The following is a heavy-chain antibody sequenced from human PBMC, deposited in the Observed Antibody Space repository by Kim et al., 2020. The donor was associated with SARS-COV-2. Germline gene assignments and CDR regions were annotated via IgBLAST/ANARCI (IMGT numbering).Heavy chain of an antibody. J-gene: IGHJ6*02. Sequence: ASVKVSCKASGYTFTSYDINWVRQATGQGLEWMGWMNPNSGNTGYAQKFQGRVTMTRNTSISTAYMELSSLRSEDTAVYYCARTNYGSGSYPYPLTLYGMDVWGQGTTVTVSS. CDR2: MNPNSGNT. CDR3: ARTNYGSGSYPYPLTLYGMDV. D-gene: IGHD3-10*01. V-gene: IGHV1-8*01. CDR1: GYTFTSYD.